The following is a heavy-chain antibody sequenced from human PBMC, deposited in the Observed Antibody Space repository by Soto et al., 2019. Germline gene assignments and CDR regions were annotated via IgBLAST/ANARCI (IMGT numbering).Heavy chain of an antibody. Sequence: QVTLKESGPVLVKPTETLTLRCTVSGLSITDSEMGVSWIRQPPGQPLEWLAHIDSSGEKSYRTFLKSRLAISKDTSKSQIVLTMTNMHPADTATYYCARTHLAVAVSPWFDPWGQGIPVTVSS. J-gene: IGHJ5*02. V-gene: IGHV2-26*01. CDR2: IDSSGEK. CDR3: ARTHLAVAVSPWFDP. CDR1: GLSITDSEMG. D-gene: IGHD6-19*01.